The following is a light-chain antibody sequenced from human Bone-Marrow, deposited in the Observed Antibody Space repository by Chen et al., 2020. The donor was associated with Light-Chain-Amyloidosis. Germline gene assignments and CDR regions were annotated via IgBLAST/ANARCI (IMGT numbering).Light chain of an antibody. J-gene: IGLJ2*01. CDR2: TSN. V-gene: IGLV1-44*01. Sequence: QSVLTQPPSAAVTPGQRVTISCSGSSSNIGSNSVHWYHQLPGTAPKLLIYTSNQRPAGVPDRFSGSKSGTSASLAISGLQSEDEADYYCAAWDDSLNGVVFGGGTKLTVL. CDR3: AAWDDSLNGVV. CDR1: SSNIGSNS.